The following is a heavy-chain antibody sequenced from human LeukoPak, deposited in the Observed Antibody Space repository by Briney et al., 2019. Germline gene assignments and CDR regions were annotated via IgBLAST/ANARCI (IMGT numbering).Heavy chain of an antibody. CDR1: GGSISSSSYY. Sequence: PSETLSLTCTVSGGSISSSSYYWGWIRQPPGKGLEWIGSIYYSGSTYYNPSLKSRVTISVDTSKNQFSLKLSSVTAADTAVYYCARETRITRGDNDYWGQGTLVTVSS. CDR2: IYYSGST. CDR3: ARETRITRGDNDY. J-gene: IGHJ4*02. V-gene: IGHV4-39*07. D-gene: IGHD3-10*01.